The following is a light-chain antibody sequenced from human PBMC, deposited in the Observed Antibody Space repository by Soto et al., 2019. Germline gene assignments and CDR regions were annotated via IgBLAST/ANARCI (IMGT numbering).Light chain of an antibody. J-gene: IGKJ2*01. CDR2: GES. CDR1: QSVSSN. Sequence: EIVMTQSPATLSVSPGERATLSCRASQSVSSNLAWYQQKPGPAPRLLIYGESTRATGIPERFSGIGSGTEFTLTISSLQSEDLAFYYGQQYDNWLRTFGQGTKLEIK. V-gene: IGKV3-15*01. CDR3: QQYDNWLRT.